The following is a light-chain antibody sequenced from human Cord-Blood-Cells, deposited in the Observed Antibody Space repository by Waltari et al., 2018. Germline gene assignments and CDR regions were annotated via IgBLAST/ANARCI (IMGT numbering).Light chain of an antibody. Sequence: QSVLTQPPSVSGAPGQRVTISCTGSSSNIGAGYDVHWYQQLPGTAPKLLIYGNSNRPSGVPDRFSGSNAGTSASLAITGLQAEDEADYYCQSYDSSLSGLWVFGGGTKLTVL. CDR1: SSNIGAGYD. J-gene: IGLJ3*02. V-gene: IGLV1-40*01. CDR2: GNS. CDR3: QSYDSSLSGLWV.